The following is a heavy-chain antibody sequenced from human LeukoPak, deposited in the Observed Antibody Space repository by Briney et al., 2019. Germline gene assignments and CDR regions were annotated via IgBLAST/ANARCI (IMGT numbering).Heavy chain of an antibody. D-gene: IGHD3-10*01. CDR1: GGSISSTSYY. V-gene: IGHV4-39*01. J-gene: IGHJ5*02. Sequence: SETLSLTCTVSGGSISSTSYYWGWIRQPPGKGLEWIGSIYYSGSTYYNPSLKSRVTISVDTSKNQFSLKLSSVTAADTVVYYCARQILYYGSGSSPDWFDPWGQGTLVTVSS. CDR2: IYYSGST. CDR3: ARQILYYGSGSSPDWFDP.